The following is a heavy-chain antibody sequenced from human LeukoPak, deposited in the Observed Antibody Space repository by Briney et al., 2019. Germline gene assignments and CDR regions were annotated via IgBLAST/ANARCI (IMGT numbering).Heavy chain of an antibody. J-gene: IGHJ4*02. CDR2: TSSDLNVK. V-gene: IGHV3-30-3*01. CDR3: ARGGYYGSGSPPSLYFDY. CDR1: GFTFRNYV. D-gene: IGHD3-10*01. Sequence: GGSLRLSCAASGFTFRNYVIHWIRQAPGKGLEWVAVTSSDLNVKLYADSVKGRFTISRDNSRSTLYLQMNSLRPEDTAIYYCARGGYYGSGSPPSLYFDYWGQGTLVTVSS.